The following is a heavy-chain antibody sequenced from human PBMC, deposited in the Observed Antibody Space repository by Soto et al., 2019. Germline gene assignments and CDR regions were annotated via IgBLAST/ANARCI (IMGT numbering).Heavy chain of an antibody. D-gene: IGHD1-26*01. CDR2: ISYDGSYK. CDR3: AKRAVSGSYYGIDY. J-gene: IGHJ4*02. V-gene: IGHV3-30*04. Sequence: QVQLVESGGGVVQPGRSLRLSCAASGFTFSSYAMHWVRQAPGKGLEWVAVISYDGSYKYYADSVKGRITITRDNSKNTVYLQMNSLRAEETAVYYCAKRAVSGSYYGIDYWGQGTLVTVSS. CDR1: GFTFSSYA.